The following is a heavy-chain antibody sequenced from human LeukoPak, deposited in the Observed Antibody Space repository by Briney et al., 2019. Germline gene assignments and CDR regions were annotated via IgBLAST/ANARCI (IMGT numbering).Heavy chain of an antibody. Sequence: GGSLRLSCAASGFSFSDYAMTWVRQAPGKGLEWVSSTGDDTYYADSVKGRFTISRDNSKNMVHLQMNSLTGEDTALYYCVRRGDASSGWGDHDFWGQGALVTVSS. CDR3: VRRGDASSGWGDHDF. V-gene: IGHV3-23*01. CDR1: GFSFSDYA. J-gene: IGHJ4*02. CDR2: TGDDT. D-gene: IGHD6-19*01.